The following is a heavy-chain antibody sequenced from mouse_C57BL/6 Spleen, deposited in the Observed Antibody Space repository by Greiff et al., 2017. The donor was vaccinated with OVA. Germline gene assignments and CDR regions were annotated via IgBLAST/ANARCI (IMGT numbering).Heavy chain of an antibody. CDR2: ISSGGSYT. Sequence: DVKLVESGGDLVKPGGSLKLSCAASGFTFSSYGMSWVRQTPDKRLEWVATISSGGSYTYYPDSVKGRFTISRDNAKNTLYLQMSSLKSEDTAMYYCARQEGLGRYFDVWGTGTTVTVSS. CDR3: ARQEGLGRYFDV. J-gene: IGHJ1*03. CDR1: GFTFSSYG. D-gene: IGHD4-1*01. V-gene: IGHV5-6*02.